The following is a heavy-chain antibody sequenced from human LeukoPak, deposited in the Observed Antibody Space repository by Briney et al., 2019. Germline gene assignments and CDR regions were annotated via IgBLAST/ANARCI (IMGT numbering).Heavy chain of an antibody. CDR1: GFTFSSYS. V-gene: IGHV3-48*04. D-gene: IGHD3-22*01. CDR3: ARERLDSSGYYGDYYYYMDA. CDR2: ISSSSSTI. Sequence: GGSLRLSCAASGFTFSSYSMNWVRQAPGKGLEWVSYISSSSSTIYYADSVKGRFTISRDNAKNSLYLQMNSLRAEDTAVYYCARERLDSSGYYGDYYYYMDAWGKGTTVTVSS. J-gene: IGHJ6*03.